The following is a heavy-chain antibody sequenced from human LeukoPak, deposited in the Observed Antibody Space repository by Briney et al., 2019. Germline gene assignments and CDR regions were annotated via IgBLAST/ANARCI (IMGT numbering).Heavy chain of an antibody. D-gene: IGHD6-19*01. CDR1: GGSISSGGYY. V-gene: IGHV4-61*08. J-gene: IGHJ5*02. CDR3: ARTIAVVKARNNWFDP. Sequence: SETLSLTCAVSGGSISSGGYYWSWIRQPPGKGLEWIGYIYYSGSTNYNPSLKSRVTISVDTSKNQFSLKLSSVTAADTAVYYCARTIAVVKARNNWFDPWGQGTLVTVSS. CDR2: IYYSGST.